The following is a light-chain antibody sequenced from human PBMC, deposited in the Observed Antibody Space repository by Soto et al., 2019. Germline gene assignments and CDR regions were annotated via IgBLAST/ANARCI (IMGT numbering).Light chain of an antibody. CDR2: EVN. J-gene: IGLJ3*02. CDR1: GSDVGDSSH. Sequence: LTQPRSVSGSPGQSVTISCTATGSDVGDSSHVSWYQLHPGKAPKLMIYEVNNRPSGVPDRFSGSKSGSTASLTISGLQAEDEAEYYCCLSPGSLTWLFGGGTQLTVL. CDR3: CLSPGSLTWL. V-gene: IGLV2-11*01.